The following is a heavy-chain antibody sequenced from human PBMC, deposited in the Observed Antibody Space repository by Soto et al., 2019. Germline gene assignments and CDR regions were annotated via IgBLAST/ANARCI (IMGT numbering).Heavy chain of an antibody. Sequence: ASVKVTRKASGYTLTRYYLHGVRQAPGQGLDWMGIINPSGGSASYAQKFQGRVTMTRDTSTSTVYMELSSLRSEDTAVNYCARGVERITMIVVVIASPLDAFDIWGQGTMVTVSS. CDR1: GYTLTRYY. J-gene: IGHJ3*02. CDR2: INPSGGSA. D-gene: IGHD3-22*01. CDR3: ARGVERITMIVVVIASPLDAFDI. V-gene: IGHV1-46*01.